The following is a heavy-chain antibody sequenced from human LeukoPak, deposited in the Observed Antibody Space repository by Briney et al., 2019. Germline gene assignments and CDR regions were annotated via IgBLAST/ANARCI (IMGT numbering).Heavy chain of an antibody. CDR1: GFTFSSYW. Sequence: RPGGSLRLSCAASGFTFSSYWMHWVRHAPGKGLVWVSRINSDGSSTSYADSVKGRFTISRDNAKNTLYLQMNSLRAEDTAVYYCARDNYGDHFDYWGQGTLVTVSS. J-gene: IGHJ4*02. CDR3: ARDNYGDHFDY. D-gene: IGHD4-17*01. V-gene: IGHV3-74*01. CDR2: INSDGSST.